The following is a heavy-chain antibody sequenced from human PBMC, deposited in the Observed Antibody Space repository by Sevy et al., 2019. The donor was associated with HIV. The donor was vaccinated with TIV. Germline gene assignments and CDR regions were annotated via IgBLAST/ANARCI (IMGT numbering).Heavy chain of an antibody. CDR1: GGSISSGGYY. CDR3: ARAGGDYSNYSVFYYFDY. Sequence: SETLSLTCTVSGGSISSGGYYWSWIRQHPGKGLEWIGYIYYSGSTYCNPSLKSRVTISVDTSKNQFSLKLSSVTAADTAVYYCARAGGDYSNYSVFYYFDYWGQGTLVTVSS. V-gene: IGHV4-31*03. D-gene: IGHD4-4*01. CDR2: IYYSGST. J-gene: IGHJ4*02.